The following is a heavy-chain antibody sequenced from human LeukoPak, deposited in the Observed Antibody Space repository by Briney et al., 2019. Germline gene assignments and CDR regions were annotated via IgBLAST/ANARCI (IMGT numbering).Heavy chain of an antibody. CDR3: ARGPPFDSSSWYYFDY. CDR1: GGSISSYY. Sequence: PSETLSLTCTVSGGSISSYYWSWIRQPPGKGLEWIGYIYYSGSTNYNPSLKSRVTISVDTSKNQFSLKLSSVTAADTAVYYCARGPPFDSSSWYYFDYWGQGTLVTVSS. CDR2: IYYSGST. J-gene: IGHJ4*02. V-gene: IGHV4-59*01. D-gene: IGHD6-13*01.